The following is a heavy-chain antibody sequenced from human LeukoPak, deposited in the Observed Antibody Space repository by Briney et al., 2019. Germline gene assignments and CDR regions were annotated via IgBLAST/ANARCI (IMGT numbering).Heavy chain of an antibody. Sequence: ASVKVSCKVSGYTLTELSMHWVRQAPGKGLEWMGGFDPEDGETIYAQKFQGRVTMTEDTSTDTAYMELSSLRSEDTAVYYCATLIRITIFGVVRPFGYWGQGTLVTVSP. D-gene: IGHD3-3*01. V-gene: IGHV1-24*01. CDR1: GYTLTELS. CDR3: ATLIRITIFGVVRPFGY. J-gene: IGHJ4*02. CDR2: FDPEDGET.